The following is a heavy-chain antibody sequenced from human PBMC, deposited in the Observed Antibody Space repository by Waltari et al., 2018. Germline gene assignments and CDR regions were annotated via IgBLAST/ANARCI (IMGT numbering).Heavy chain of an antibody. CDR3: ATMPNVAASGTSSYFFDF. D-gene: IGHD6-25*01. V-gene: IGHV5-51*01. CDR2: LYPGDSDT. Sequence: EVQLVQSGAEVKKPGESLRISCKTSGYNFTAPWIGRVRRAPGKGPEYVAILYPGDSDTRYGPSFEGQVTISVDKSITTAYLQWSSLKASDSAIYYCATMPNVAASGTSSYFFDFWGQGPFLPSPQ. J-gene: IGHJ4*02. CDR1: GYNFTAPW.